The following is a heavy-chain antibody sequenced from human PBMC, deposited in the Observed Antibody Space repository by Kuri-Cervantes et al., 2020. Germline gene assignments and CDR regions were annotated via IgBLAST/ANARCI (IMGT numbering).Heavy chain of an antibody. V-gene: IGHV3-11*01. Sequence: GESLKISCAASGFTFTNYWMTWIRQAPGKGLEWVSYISSSGSTIYYADSVKGRFTISRDNAKNSLYLQMNSLRAEDTAVYYCARGSPPTLRAGDYWGQGTLVTVSS. CDR3: ARGSPPTLRAGDY. CDR2: ISSSGSTI. D-gene: IGHD2/OR15-2a*01. CDR1: GFTFTNYW. J-gene: IGHJ4*02.